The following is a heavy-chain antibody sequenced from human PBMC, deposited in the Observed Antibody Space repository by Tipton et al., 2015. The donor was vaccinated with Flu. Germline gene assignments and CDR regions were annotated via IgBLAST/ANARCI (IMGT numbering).Heavy chain of an antibody. V-gene: IGHV4-59*01. J-gene: IGHJ3*02. D-gene: IGHD3-22*01. CDR1: GGSISSYY. Sequence: TLSLTCTVSGGSISSYYWSWIRQPPGKSLEWIGYIYYSGSTNYNPSLKSRVTISVDTSKNQFSVKLSSVTAADTAVYYCARGESTYDRKAFDIWGQGTLVTVSS. CDR2: IYYSGST. CDR3: ARGESTYDRKAFDI.